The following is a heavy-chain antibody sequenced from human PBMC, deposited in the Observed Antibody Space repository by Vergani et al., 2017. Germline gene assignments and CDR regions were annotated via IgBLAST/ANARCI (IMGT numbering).Heavy chain of an antibody. Sequence: QVQLVQSGAEVKKPGSSVKVSCKASGGTFSSYTISWVRQAPGQGLEWMGRIIPILGIANYAQKFQGRVTITADKSTSTAYMELSSLRSEDTAVYYCARVATVTTADAFDIWGQGTMVTVSS. V-gene: IGHV1-69*02. CDR3: ARVATVTTADAFDI. D-gene: IGHD4-17*01. CDR1: GGTFSSYT. J-gene: IGHJ3*02. CDR2: IIPILGIA.